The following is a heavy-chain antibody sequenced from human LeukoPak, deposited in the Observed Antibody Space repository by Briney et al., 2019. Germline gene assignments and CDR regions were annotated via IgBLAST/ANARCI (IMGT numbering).Heavy chain of an antibody. J-gene: IGHJ4*02. CDR3: ARGRIAVAGTIQIFDY. CDR2: INHSGST. CDR1: GGSFSGYY. D-gene: IGHD6-19*01. Sequence: SETLSLTCAVYGGSFSGYYWSWIRQPPGKGLEWIGEINHSGSTNYNPSLKSRVTISVDTSKNQFSLKLSSVTAADTAVYYCARGRIAVAGTIQIFDYWGQGTLVTVSS. V-gene: IGHV4-34*01.